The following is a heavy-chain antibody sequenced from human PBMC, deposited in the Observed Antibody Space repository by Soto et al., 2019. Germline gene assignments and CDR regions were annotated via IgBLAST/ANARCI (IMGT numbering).Heavy chain of an antibody. CDR2: IKSKTDGGTT. D-gene: IGHD3-22*01. V-gene: IGHV3-15*07. CDR1: GFTFSNAW. Sequence: PGGSLRLSCAASGFTFSNAWMNWVRQAPGKGLEWVGRIKSKTDGGTTDYAAPVKGRFTISRDDSKNTLYLQMNSLKTEDTAVYYCTTDQYSFPYYYDSSGYYAVFDYWGQGTLVTVSS. CDR3: TTDQYSFPYYYDSSGYYAVFDY. J-gene: IGHJ4*02.